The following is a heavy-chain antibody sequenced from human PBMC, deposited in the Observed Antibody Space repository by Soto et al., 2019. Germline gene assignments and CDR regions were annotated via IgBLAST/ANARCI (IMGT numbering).Heavy chain of an antibody. Sequence: GGSLRLSCAASGFTFSSYAMSWVRQAPGKGLEWVSYISSSGSTIYYADSVKGRFTISRDNSKNTLYLQMNSLRAEDTAVYYCAKERSVVATTPDFDEWGQGTLVTVSS. CDR3: AKERSVVATTPDFDE. V-gene: IGHV3-23*01. CDR1: GFTFSSYA. CDR2: ISSSGSTI. J-gene: IGHJ4*02. D-gene: IGHD5-12*01.